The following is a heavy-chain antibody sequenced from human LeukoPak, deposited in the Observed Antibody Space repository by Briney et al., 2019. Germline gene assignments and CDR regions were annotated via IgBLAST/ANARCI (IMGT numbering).Heavy chain of an antibody. J-gene: IGHJ5*02. Sequence: SETLSLTCAVYGGSFSGYYWSWIRQPPGRGLEWIGEINHSGSTNYNPSLKSRVTISVDTSKNQFSLKLSSVTAADTAVYYCASIPPTNWFDPWGQGTLVTVSS. V-gene: IGHV4-34*01. CDR3: ASIPPTNWFDP. D-gene: IGHD2-2*02. CDR1: GGSFSGYY. CDR2: INHSGST.